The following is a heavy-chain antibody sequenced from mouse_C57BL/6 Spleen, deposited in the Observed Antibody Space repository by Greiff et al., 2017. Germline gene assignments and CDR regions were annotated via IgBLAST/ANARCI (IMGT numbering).Heavy chain of an antibody. V-gene: IGHV1-26*01. D-gene: IGHD1-1*01. CDR1: GYTFTDYY. Sequence: VQLQQSGPELVKPGASVKISCKASGYTFTDYYMNWVKQSHGKSLEWIGDINPNNGGTSYNQKFKGKATLTVDKSSSQAYMELRSLTSEDSAVYYCARSTLYGSSYDFDYWGQGTTLTVSS. CDR3: ARSTLYGSSYDFDY. CDR2: INPNNGGT. J-gene: IGHJ2*01.